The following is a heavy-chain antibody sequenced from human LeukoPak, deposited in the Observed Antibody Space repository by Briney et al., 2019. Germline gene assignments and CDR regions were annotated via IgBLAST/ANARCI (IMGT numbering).Heavy chain of an antibody. D-gene: IGHD3-10*01. CDR1: GFTFGDYA. V-gene: IGHV3-49*03. CDR3: TTHPYVLLWFGELLDSGY. J-gene: IGHJ4*02. CDR2: IRSKAYGGTT. Sequence: PGGSLRLSCTASGFTFGDYAMSWFRQAPGKGLERVGFIRSKAYGGTTEYAASVKGRFTISRDDSKSIAYLQMNSLKTEDTAVYYCTTHPYVLLWFGELLDSGYWGQGTLVTVSS.